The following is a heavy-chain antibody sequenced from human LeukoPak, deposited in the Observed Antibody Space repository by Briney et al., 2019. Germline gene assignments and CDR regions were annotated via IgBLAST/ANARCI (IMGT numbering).Heavy chain of an antibody. Sequence: ASVKVSCKASGGTFSSYAISWVRQAPGQGLEWMGWINPNSGGTNYAQKFQGRVTMTRDTSISTAYMELSRLRSDDTAVYYCARSVPYYYDSSGYYFGRIFFDYWGQGTLVTVSS. J-gene: IGHJ4*02. CDR3: ARSVPYYYDSSGYYFGRIFFDY. CDR1: GGTFSSYA. D-gene: IGHD3-22*01. CDR2: INPNSGGT. V-gene: IGHV1-2*02.